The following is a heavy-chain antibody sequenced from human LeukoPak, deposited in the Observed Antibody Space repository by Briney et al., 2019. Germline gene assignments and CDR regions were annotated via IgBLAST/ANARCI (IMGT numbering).Heavy chain of an antibody. CDR3: ARVARITMVRGVVNWFDP. V-gene: IGHV1-8*01. J-gene: IGHJ5*02. Sequence: ASVKVSCKASGYTFTSYDINWMRQATGQGLEWMGWMNPNSGNTGYAQKFQGRVTMTRNTSISTAYMELSSLRSEDTAVYYCARVARITMVRGVVNWFDPWGQGTLVTVSS. CDR2: MNPNSGNT. CDR1: GYTFTSYD. D-gene: IGHD3-10*01.